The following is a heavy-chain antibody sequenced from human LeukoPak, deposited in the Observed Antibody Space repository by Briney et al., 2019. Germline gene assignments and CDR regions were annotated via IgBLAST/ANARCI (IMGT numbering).Heavy chain of an antibody. D-gene: IGHD2-2*01. CDR3: AKDPWNLGYCSSTSCYVRDRNYYGMDV. CDR1: GFTFSSSS. V-gene: IGHV3-48*01. CDR2: ISSTSTTL. J-gene: IGHJ6*02. Sequence: PGGSLRLSCAASGFTFSSSSMNWVRQAPGKGLEWVSYISSTSTTLYYADSVKGRFTISRDNSKNTLYLQMNSLRAEDTAVYYCAKDPWNLGYCSSTSCYVRDRNYYGMDVWGQGTTVTVSS.